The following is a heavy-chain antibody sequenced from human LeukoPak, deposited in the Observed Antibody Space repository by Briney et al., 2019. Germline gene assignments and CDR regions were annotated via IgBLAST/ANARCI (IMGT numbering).Heavy chain of an antibody. D-gene: IGHD6-19*01. V-gene: IGHV3-30*18. J-gene: IGHJ3*02. CDR2: ISYDGSNK. CDR3: AKGDSSGGAFDI. CDR1: GFTFSSYG. Sequence: PGGSLRLSCAASGFTFSSYGMHWVRQAPGKGLEWVAVISYDGSNKYYADSVKGRFTISRDNSKNTLYLQMNSLRAEDTAVYYCAKGDSSGGAFDIWGQGTMVTVSS.